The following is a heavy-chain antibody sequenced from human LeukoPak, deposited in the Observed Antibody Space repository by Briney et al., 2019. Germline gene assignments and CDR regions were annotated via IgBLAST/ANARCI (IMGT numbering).Heavy chain of an antibody. CDR3: AYPRRYFDWLLDY. J-gene: IGHJ4*02. V-gene: IGHV3-43*02. D-gene: IGHD3-9*01. CDR1: GFTFDDYA. CDR2: ISGDGGST. Sequence: GSLRLSCAASGFTFDDYAMHWVRQAPGKGLEWVSLISGDGGSTYYADSVKGRFTISRDNSKNSLYLQMNSLRTEDTALYYCAYPRRYFDWLLDYWGQGTLVTVSS.